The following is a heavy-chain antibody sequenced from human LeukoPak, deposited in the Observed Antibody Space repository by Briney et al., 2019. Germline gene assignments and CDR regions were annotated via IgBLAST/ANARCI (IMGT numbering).Heavy chain of an antibody. V-gene: IGHV3-30*04. CDR1: GFTFSSYA. CDR2: ISYDGSNK. J-gene: IGHJ4*02. D-gene: IGHD4-23*01. Sequence: GRSLRLSCAASGFTFSSYAMHWVRQAPGKGLEWVAVISYDGSNKYYADSVKGRFTISRDNSKNTLYLQMNSLRAEDTAVYYCTRGTNDYGGIERKKPFDYWGQGTLVTVSS. CDR3: TRGTNDYGGIERKKPFDY.